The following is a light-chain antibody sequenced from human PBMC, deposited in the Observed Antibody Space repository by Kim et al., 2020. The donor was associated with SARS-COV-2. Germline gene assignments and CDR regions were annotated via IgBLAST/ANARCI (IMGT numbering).Light chain of an antibody. V-gene: IGKV4-1*01. CDR1: QTVLYNSNNKNY. Sequence: ASLNCKSSQTVLYNSNNKNYLAWYQQKPGQAPKLLIYWASIRESGVSDRFSGSGSETDFTLTISSLQAEDVAVYYCQQYYSTPPSFGQGTKLEIK. CDR2: WAS. J-gene: IGKJ2*03. CDR3: QQYYSTPPS.